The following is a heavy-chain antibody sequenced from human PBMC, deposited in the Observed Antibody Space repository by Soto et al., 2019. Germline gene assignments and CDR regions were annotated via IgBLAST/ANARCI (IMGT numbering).Heavy chain of an antibody. D-gene: IGHD3-16*01. CDR2: ISAYNGNT. J-gene: IGHJ6*02. V-gene: IGHV1-18*01. CDR3: ATHRLITLYFYGMDV. CDR1: GYTFTNYG. Sequence: QVQLVQSGAELKKPGASVKVSCKASGYTFTNYGISWVRQAPGQGLEWMGWISAYNGNTNYAQKLQGRVTMTTDTSTSTAYMELRSLRSDDTAVYYCATHRLITLYFYGMDVWGQGTTVTVSS.